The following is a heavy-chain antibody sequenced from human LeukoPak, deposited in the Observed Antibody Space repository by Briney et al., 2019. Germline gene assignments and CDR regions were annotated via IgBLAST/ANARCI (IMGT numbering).Heavy chain of an antibody. CDR1: GYTFTGYY. CDR2: INPNSGGT. Sequence: ASVKASCKASGYTFTGYYMHWVRQAPGQGLEWMGWINPNSGGTNYAQKFQGRVTMTRDTSISTAYMELSRLRSDDTAVYYCARRIVVVPAANNPYGMDVWGQGTTVTVSS. J-gene: IGHJ6*02. CDR3: ARRIVVVPAANNPYGMDV. D-gene: IGHD2-2*01. V-gene: IGHV1-2*02.